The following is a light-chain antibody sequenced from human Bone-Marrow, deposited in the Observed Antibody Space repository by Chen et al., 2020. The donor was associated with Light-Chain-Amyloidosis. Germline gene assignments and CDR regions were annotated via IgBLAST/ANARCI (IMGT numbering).Light chain of an antibody. J-gene: IGLJ2*01. V-gene: IGLV3-25*03. CDR2: RDT. CDR1: DLPTKY. Sequence: SYELTQPPSVSVSPGQTARITCSGDDLPTKYAYWYQQKPGQAPVLVIHRDTERPSGNLGGVSGSSAGTTATLTNSGIQAEDEADYHGQSADSSGTYEVIFGGGTKLTVL. CDR3: QSADSSGTYEVI.